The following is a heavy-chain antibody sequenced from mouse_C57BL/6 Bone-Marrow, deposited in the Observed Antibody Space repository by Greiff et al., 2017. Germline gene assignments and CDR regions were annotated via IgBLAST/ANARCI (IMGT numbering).Heavy chain of an antibody. CDR3: ARRFSSSFAY. Sequence: EVNVVESGGDLVKPGGSLKLSCAASGFTFSSYGMSWVRQTPDKRLEWVATISSGGSYTYYPDSVKGRFTISRDNAKNTLYLQMSSLKSEDTAMYYCARRFSSSFAYWGQGTLVTVSA. J-gene: IGHJ3*01. CDR1: GFTFSSYG. D-gene: IGHD1-1*01. V-gene: IGHV5-6*02. CDR2: ISSGGSYT.